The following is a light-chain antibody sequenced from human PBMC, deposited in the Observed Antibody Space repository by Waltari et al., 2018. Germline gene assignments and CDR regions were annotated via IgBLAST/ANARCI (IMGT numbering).Light chain of an antibody. Sequence: EIVLTQSPATLSLSPGARATLSCRASQSVSRYLAWYQQKAGQAPRLLIYDASNRATGIPARFSGSGSGTDFTLTISSLEPEDFAVYYCQQRSDWPLTFGGGTKVEIK. J-gene: IGKJ4*01. CDR3: QQRSDWPLT. CDR1: QSVSRY. CDR2: DAS. V-gene: IGKV3-11*01.